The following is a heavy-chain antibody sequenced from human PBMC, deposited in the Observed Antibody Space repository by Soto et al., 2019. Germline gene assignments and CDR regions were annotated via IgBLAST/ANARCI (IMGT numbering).Heavy chain of an antibody. CDR3: ARENYDFWSGTGLFDY. CDR1: GFTFSSYG. D-gene: IGHD3-3*01. V-gene: IGHV3-33*01. Sequence: GGSLRLSCAASGFTFSSYGMHWVRQAPGKGLEWVAVIWYDGSNKYYADSVKGRFTISRDNSKNTLYLQMNSLRAEDTAVYYCARENYDFWSGTGLFDYWGQGTLVTVSS. J-gene: IGHJ4*02. CDR2: IWYDGSNK.